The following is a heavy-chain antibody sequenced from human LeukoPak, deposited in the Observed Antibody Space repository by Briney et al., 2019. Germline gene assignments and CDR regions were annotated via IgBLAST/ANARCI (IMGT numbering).Heavy chain of an antibody. CDR1: GGSFSGYY. J-gene: IGHJ4*02. V-gene: IGHV4-34*01. Sequence: SETLSLTCAVYGGSFSGYYWSWIRQPPGKGLEWIGEINHSGRANYNPSLKSRVTISVDTSKNQLSLKLTSVTAADTAVYYCARETGVTAVTTFDYWGQGTLVTVSS. CDR2: INHSGRA. D-gene: IGHD4-17*01. CDR3: ARETGVTAVTTFDY.